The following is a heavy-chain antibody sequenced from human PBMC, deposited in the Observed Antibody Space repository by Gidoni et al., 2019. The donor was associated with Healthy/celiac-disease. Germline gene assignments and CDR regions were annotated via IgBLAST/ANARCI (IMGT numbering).Heavy chain of an antibody. V-gene: IGHV1-69*01. CDR3: ARDSREMAKGVKMKHPKADYYYYYMDV. J-gene: IGHJ6*03. CDR2: MIPIFGTA. Sequence: QVQLVQSGAAVKKPGSSVKVSCKASGGTFSSYAISWVRQAPGQGLEWMGGMIPIFGTANYAQKFQGRVTITADESTSTAYMELSSLRSEDTAVYYCARDSREMAKGVKMKHPKADYYYYYMDVWGKGTTVTVSS. CDR1: GGTFSSYA. D-gene: IGHD3-10*01.